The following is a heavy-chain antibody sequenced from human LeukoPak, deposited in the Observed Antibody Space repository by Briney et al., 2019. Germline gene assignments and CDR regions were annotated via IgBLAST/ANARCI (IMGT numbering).Heavy chain of an antibody. Sequence: GASVKVSCKAAGYTFTSYGISWVRQAPGQGLEWMGWISAYNGNTNYAQKLQGRVTMTTDTSTSTAYMELRSLRSDDTAVYYCARDRGITMIVVGLFDYWGQGTLVTVSS. J-gene: IGHJ4*02. D-gene: IGHD3-22*01. V-gene: IGHV1-18*04. CDR3: ARDRGITMIVVGLFDY. CDR1: GYTFTSYG. CDR2: ISAYNGNT.